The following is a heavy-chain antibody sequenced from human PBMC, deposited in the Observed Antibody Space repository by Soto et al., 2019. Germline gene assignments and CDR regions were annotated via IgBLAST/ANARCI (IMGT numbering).Heavy chain of an antibody. CDR2: ISTYNGDT. Sequence: QVKLVQSGPEVKKPGASVKVSFEASGYTFTTSGISWVRQAPGQGLEWMGWISTYNGDTNSAQKFQGRVTMTADTSTGTVYMELMSLKSDDTAVYYCARQGSWPYYYYGLDVWGQGTTVTVSS. V-gene: IGHV1-18*01. J-gene: IGHJ6*02. CDR3: ARQGSWPYYYYGLDV. CDR1: GYTFTTSG. D-gene: IGHD1-26*01.